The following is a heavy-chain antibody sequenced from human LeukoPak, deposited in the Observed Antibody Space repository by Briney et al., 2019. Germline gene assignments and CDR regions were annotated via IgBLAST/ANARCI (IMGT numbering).Heavy chain of an antibody. CDR1: VGSFSGYY. CDR3: ARGWRKYSYGTDFDY. Sequence: PSETLSLTCAVYVGSFSGYYWSWIRQPPGKGLEWIGEINHSGSTNYNPSLKSRVTISVDTSKNQFSLKLSSVTAADTAVYYCARGWRKYSYGTDFDYWGQGTLVTVSS. J-gene: IGHJ4*02. CDR2: INHSGST. D-gene: IGHD5-18*01. V-gene: IGHV4-34*01.